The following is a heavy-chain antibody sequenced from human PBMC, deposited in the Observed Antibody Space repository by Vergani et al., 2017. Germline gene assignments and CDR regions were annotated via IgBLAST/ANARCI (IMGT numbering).Heavy chain of an antibody. V-gene: IGHV3-23*04. J-gene: IGHJ6*03. D-gene: IGHD6-13*01. CDR2: ISGSGGST. Sequence: EVQLVESGEGLVQPGGSLRLSCAASGFTFSSYAMSWVRQAPGKGLEWVSAISGSGGSTYYADSVKGRFTISRDNSKNTLYLQMNSLRAEDTAVYYCAKDEGYSSSWGYYYYYMDVWGKGTTVTVSS. CDR1: GFTFSSYA. CDR3: AKDEGYSSSWGYYYYYMDV.